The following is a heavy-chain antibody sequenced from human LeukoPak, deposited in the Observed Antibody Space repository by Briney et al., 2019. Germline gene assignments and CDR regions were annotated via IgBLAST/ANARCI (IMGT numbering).Heavy chain of an antibody. CDR2: IKEDGSEK. CDR1: GFRFRNHW. V-gene: IGHV3-7*01. D-gene: IGHD3-10*01. Sequence: GGSLRLSCEASGFRFRNHWMNWVRQAPGKGLEWVANIKEDGSEKYYVDSVKGRFTISRDNAKSTVYLQMNSLRAEDTAVYFCARDRYYIFDYWGQGAPVTVSS. CDR3: ARDRYYIFDY. J-gene: IGHJ4*02.